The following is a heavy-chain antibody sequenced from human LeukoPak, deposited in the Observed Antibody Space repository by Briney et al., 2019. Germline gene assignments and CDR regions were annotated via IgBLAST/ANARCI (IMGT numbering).Heavy chain of an antibody. J-gene: IGHJ4*02. D-gene: IGHD6-13*01. V-gene: IGHV1-2*02. CDR1: GYTFTSYY. CDR2: INPSGGT. CDR3: QQLVGMGFDY. Sequence: ASVKVSCKASGYTFTSYYMHWVRQAPGQGLEWMGIINPSGGTNYAQKFKGRVTMTRDTSISTAYMELSRLRSDDTAVYYCQQLVGMGFDYWGQGTLVTVSS.